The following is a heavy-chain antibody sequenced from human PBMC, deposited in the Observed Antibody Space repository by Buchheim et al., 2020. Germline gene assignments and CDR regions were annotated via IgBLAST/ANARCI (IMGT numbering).Heavy chain of an antibody. CDR3: ARGETTKWYFDL. V-gene: IGHV4-4*02. J-gene: IGHJ2*01. CDR1: GGSISSSNW. Sequence: QVQLQESGPGLVKPSGTLSLTCAVSGGSISSSNWWNWVRQPPGKGLEWIGEVYPSGSTNYNPSLKSRVTISLDKSKHQFPLKVNSLTAADTAVYYCARGETTKWYFDLWGRGTL. D-gene: IGHD4-17*01. CDR2: VYPSGST.